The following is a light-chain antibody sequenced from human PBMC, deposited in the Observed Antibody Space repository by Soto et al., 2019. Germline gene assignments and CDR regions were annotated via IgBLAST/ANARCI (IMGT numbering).Light chain of an antibody. J-gene: IGKJ4*01. CDR3: PQFSRYPLT. Sequence: PDARPLGKEERGKRACRASQTVRNNYFAWYQQKPGQAPRLPIYDASSRATGIPDRFSGGGSGTNFTLTICSLETDAVPVYCCPQFSRYPLTFAGGTKVDIK. V-gene: IGKV3D-20*02. CDR1: QTVRNNY. CDR2: DAS.